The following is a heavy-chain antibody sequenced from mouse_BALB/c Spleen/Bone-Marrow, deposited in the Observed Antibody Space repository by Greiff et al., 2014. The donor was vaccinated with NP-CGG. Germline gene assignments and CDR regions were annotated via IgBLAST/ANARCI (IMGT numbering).Heavy chain of an antibody. CDR2: INPYNDGT. D-gene: IGHD1-1*01. CDR3: ARGGYYGTSLYWYFDV. V-gene: IGHV1-14*01. CDR1: GYTFTSYV. Sequence: VQLKESGPELVEPGASVKMSCKASGYTFTSYVIHWVKQKPGQGLEWIGYINPYNDGTKYNEKFKGKATLTSDKSSSTAYMELSSLTSEDSAVYYCARGGYYGTSLYWYFDVWGAGTTVTVSS. J-gene: IGHJ1*01.